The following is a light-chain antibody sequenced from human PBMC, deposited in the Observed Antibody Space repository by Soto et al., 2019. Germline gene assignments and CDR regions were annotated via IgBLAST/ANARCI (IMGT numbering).Light chain of an antibody. J-gene: IGKJ1*01. V-gene: IGKV3-20*01. Sequence: EIVLTQSPGTLSLSPGERATLSCRASQSVSSSYLAWYQQKPGQAPRLLIYGASSRATGIPDRFSGSGSGTDFTLTISRPEPEDVAAYYCQQYGSSPLTFGQGTKVEIK. CDR2: GAS. CDR1: QSVSSSY. CDR3: QQYGSSPLT.